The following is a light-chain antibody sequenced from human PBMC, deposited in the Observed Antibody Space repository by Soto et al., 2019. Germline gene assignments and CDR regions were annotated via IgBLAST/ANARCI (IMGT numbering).Light chain of an antibody. CDR1: HIISSW. Sequence: DIQMTQSPSTLSASVGDRVTITCRASHIISSWLAWYQQKPGKAPKLLIYDASSLESGVPSRFSGSGSGTEFTPTISILQPDDFATYYCQQYNSYAPLTFGGGTKVEIK. CDR2: DAS. V-gene: IGKV1-5*01. J-gene: IGKJ4*01. CDR3: QQYNSYAPLT.